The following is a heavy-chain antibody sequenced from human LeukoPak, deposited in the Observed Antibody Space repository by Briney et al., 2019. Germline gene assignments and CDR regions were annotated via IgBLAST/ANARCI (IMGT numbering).Heavy chain of an antibody. CDR2: IYYSGST. D-gene: IGHD3-16*02. J-gene: IGHJ3*02. V-gene: IGHV4-39*07. CDR3: ARTDYVWGSYRYSAFDI. Sequence: SSETLSLTCTVSGGSISSSSYYWGWIRQPPGKGLEWIGSIYYSGSTHYNPSLKSRVTISVDTSKNQFSLKLSSVTAADTAVYYCARTDYVWGSYRYSAFDIWGQGTMVTVSS. CDR1: GGSISSSSYY.